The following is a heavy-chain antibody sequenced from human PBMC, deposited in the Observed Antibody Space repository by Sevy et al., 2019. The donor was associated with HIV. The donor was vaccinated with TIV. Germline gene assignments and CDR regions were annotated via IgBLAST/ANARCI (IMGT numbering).Heavy chain of an antibody. V-gene: IGHV6-1*01. CDR2: TYYRSKWYS. J-gene: IGHJ2*01. D-gene: IGHD6-19*01. CDR3: VRYRSGYYWYFDL. Sequence: SQTLSLTCAISGDSVSSNSAAWTWIRQSPSRGLEWLGRTYYRSKWYSDYADSVKRRLTITPDTSKNQISLQLHSVTPDDTAVYYYVRYRSGYYWYFDLWGRCTLVTVSS. CDR1: GDSVSSNSAA.